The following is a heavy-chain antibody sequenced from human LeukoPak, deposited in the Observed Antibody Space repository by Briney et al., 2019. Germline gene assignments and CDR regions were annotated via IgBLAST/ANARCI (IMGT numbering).Heavy chain of an antibody. CDR3: ARVSRAIAAPMDV. V-gene: IGHV3-30*02. CDR2: IRYDGSNK. Sequence: GGSLRLSCAASGFTFSSYGMHWVRQAPGKGLEWVAFIRYDGSNKYYADSVQGRFTISRDNAKNSLYLQMNSLRAEDTAVYYCARVSRAIAAPMDVWGKGTTVTVSS. CDR1: GFTFSSYG. D-gene: IGHD6-6*01. J-gene: IGHJ6*03.